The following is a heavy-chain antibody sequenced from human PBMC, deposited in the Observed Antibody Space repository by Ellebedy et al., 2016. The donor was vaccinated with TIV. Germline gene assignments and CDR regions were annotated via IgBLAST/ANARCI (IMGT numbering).Heavy chain of an antibody. CDR3: ARDRIRHFDPYYYYGMDV. J-gene: IGHJ6*02. CDR1: GFTISNYW. V-gene: IGHV3-74*01. Sequence: PWGSLRLSCAASGFTISNYWMHRVRQAPGKGLEWVARVSDDRRRTVYADSVKCRFTISGDSAKNTVYLQMRSLRDEDTAVYYCARDRIRHFDPYYYYGMDVWGQGTTVTVSS. CDR2: VSDDRRRT. D-gene: IGHD3-9*01.